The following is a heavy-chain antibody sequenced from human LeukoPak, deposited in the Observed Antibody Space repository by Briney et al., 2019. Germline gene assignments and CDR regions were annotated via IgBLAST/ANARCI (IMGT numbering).Heavy chain of an antibody. D-gene: IGHD2-15*01. Sequence: GGSLRLSCAASGFTFSRYAMHWVRKAPGKGLEWVAVISYDGSNKYYADSVKGRFTISRDNSKNTLYLQMNSLRAEDTAVYYCARDRRYCSGGSCRRSNFFDYWGQGTLVTVSS. CDR1: GFTFSRYA. V-gene: IGHV3-30-3*01. CDR3: ARDRRYCSGGSCRRSNFFDY. J-gene: IGHJ4*02. CDR2: ISYDGSNK.